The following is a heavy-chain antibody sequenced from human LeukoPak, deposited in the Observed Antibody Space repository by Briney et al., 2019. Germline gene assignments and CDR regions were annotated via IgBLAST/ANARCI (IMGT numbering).Heavy chain of an antibody. CDR2: ISYDGSNQ. V-gene: IGHV3-30*03. Sequence: GRSLRLSCAASGFTFSSYGMHWVRQAPGKGLEWVTLISYDGSNQFYADSVKGRFTISRDNSKNTLYLQMNSLRAEDTAVYYCARDQQIWFGELLPFDIWGQGTMVTVSS. CDR1: GFTFSSYG. D-gene: IGHD3-10*01. J-gene: IGHJ3*02. CDR3: ARDQQIWFGELLPFDI.